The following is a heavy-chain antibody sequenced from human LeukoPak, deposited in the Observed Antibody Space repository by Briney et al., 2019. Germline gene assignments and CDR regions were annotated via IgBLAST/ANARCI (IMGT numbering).Heavy chain of an antibody. CDR2: IYSGSST. CDR3: ARGPRIAVAGTYLDY. D-gene: IGHD6-19*01. Sequence: GGSLRLSYAASGFTVSSNYMSWVRQAPGKGLEWVSIIYSGSSTYYADSVKGRFSISRDNSKNTVYLQMNSLRAEDTAVYYCARGPRIAVAGTYLDYWGQGTLVTVSS. CDR1: GFTVSSNY. J-gene: IGHJ4*02. V-gene: IGHV3-66*01.